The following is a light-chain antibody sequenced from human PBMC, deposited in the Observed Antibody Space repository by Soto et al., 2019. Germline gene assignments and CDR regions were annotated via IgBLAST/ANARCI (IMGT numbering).Light chain of an antibody. Sequence: QSALTQPASVSGFPGQSVTISCTGPRSDIGDSNFISWYQHSPGKAPRLLIYEVNNRPSGVSKRFSGSKAGNTASLTISGLLDDDEADYFCASYAGSSNVFGTGTKVTVL. CDR2: EVN. V-gene: IGLV2-14*01. CDR3: ASYAGSSNV. J-gene: IGLJ1*01. CDR1: RSDIGDSNF.